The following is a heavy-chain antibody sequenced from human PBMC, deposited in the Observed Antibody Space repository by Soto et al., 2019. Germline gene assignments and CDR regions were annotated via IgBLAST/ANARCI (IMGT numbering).Heavy chain of an antibody. J-gene: IGHJ6*02. D-gene: IGHD1-7*01. CDR1: GYTYTNYD. V-gene: IGHV1-8*02. CDR2: MNPYGGNT. CDR3: ARGRSCGGGKCRELSV. Sequence: ASVKVYCKASGYTYTNYDISWVRQTTGHGLEWLGWMNPYGGNTAYAERFQGRLAMTMNTSTTTAYMELSSLTSEDTAVYFCARGRSCGGGKCRELSVWGQATTVTVSS.